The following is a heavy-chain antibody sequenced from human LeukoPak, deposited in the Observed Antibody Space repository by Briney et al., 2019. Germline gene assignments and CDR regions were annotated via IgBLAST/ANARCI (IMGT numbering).Heavy chain of an antibody. CDR3: ALDSGPYYFDY. CDR1: GFTASSNY. J-gene: IGHJ4*02. Sequence: PGGSLRLSCAASGFTASSNYMSWVRRAPGKGLGWGSVIYSGGSTYYADSVKGRFTISRDNSNKTLYLQMNSLRAEDTAVYYCALDSGPYYFDYWGQGTLVTVSS. V-gene: IGHV3-53*01. D-gene: IGHD3/OR15-3a*01. CDR2: IYSGGST.